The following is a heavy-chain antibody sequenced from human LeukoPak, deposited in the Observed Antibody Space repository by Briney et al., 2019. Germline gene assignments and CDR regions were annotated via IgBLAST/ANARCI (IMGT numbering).Heavy chain of an antibody. CDR1: GFTFSTYN. CDR2: ITSSSSYT. V-gene: IGHV3-21*01. CDR3: AKVKRYSSSWSPHPDY. D-gene: IGHD6-13*01. Sequence: GGSLRLSCAASGFTFSTYNMNWVRQAPGKGLEWVSSITSSSSYTFYADSVKGRFTISRDNSKNTLYLQMNSLRAEDTAVYYCAKVKRYSSSWSPHPDYWGQGTLVTVSS. J-gene: IGHJ4*02.